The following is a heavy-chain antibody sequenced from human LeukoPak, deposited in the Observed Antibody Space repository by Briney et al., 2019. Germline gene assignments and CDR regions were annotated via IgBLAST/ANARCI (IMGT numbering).Heavy chain of an antibody. CDR2: IYTSGST. V-gene: IGHV4-4*07. J-gene: IGHJ6*02. CDR3: AGGLSIPVAGEEDHYYYYYGMDV. CDR1: GGSIISYY. D-gene: IGHD6-19*01. Sequence: SETLSLTCTVSGGSIISYYWSWIRQPAGKGLEWIGRIYTSGSTNYNPSLKSRVTMSVDTSKNQFSLKLSSVTAADTTVYYCAGGLSIPVAGEEDHYYYYYGMDVWGQGTTVTVSS.